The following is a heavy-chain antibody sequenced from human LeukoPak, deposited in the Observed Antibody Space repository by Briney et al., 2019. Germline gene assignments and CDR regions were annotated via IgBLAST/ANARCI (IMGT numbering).Heavy chain of an antibody. CDR1: GGSISTSNYY. D-gene: IGHD2-15*01. CDR2: IFYSGST. J-gene: IGHJ5*02. CDR3: ARHPVEYCSGGSCYPAPNWFDP. V-gene: IGHV4-39*01. Sequence: SETLSLTCTVSGGSISTSNYYWGWIRQPPGKGLEWIGNIFYSGSTYYNPSLKSRVTISVDTSKNQFSLKLSSVTAADTAVYYCARHPVEYCSGGSCYPAPNWFDPWGQGTLVTVSS.